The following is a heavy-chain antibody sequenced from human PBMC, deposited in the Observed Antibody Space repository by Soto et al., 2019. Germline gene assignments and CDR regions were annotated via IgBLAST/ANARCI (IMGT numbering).Heavy chain of an antibody. J-gene: IGHJ4*02. CDR1: GFTFTDSA. CDR2: IRNKVNTYAT. V-gene: IGHV3-73*02. D-gene: IGHD2-21*01. Sequence: EVQLVESGGGLVQPGGSLKLSCAASGFTFTDSAIHWVRQASGKGPEWVGRIRNKVNTYATAYAASVKGRFTIARDDATGTTYLQMNRLITEDTAVYYCARRRDWTATDPLDYWGQGSLGTVSS. CDR3: ARRRDWTATDPLDY.